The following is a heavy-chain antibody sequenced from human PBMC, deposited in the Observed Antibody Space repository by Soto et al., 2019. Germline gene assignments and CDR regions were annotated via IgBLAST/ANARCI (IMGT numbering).Heavy chain of an antibody. Sequence: EGSLRLSCAASGFIFSGSAIHWVRQASGKGLEWVGRIRSRANNYATSFAASVKGRFIFSRDDSKNMAYLQMNTLKTEDTAVYYCSRGQRAAIGDYYYQGMDVWGQGTTVPV. D-gene: IGHD2-2*02. CDR1: GFIFSGSA. V-gene: IGHV3-73*01. CDR3: SRGQRAAIGDYYYQGMDV. CDR2: IRSRANNYAT. J-gene: IGHJ6*02.